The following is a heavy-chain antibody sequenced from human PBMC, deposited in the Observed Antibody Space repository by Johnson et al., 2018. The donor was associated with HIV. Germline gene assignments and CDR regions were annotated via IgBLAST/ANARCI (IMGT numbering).Heavy chain of an antibody. D-gene: IGHD4-23*01. CDR2: VYSGGNT. J-gene: IGHJ3*02. CDR1: GFTVSSNY. V-gene: IGHV3-66*02. Sequence: VQLVESGGGLVQPGGSLRLSCVASGFTVSSNYMSWVRQAPEMGLVWVSIVYSGGNTYYADSVRGRFTISRDHAKNTLFLQMDSLRPEDTAVYYCARTVVGSSYDAFDIWGQGTMVTVSS. CDR3: ARTVVGSSYDAFDI.